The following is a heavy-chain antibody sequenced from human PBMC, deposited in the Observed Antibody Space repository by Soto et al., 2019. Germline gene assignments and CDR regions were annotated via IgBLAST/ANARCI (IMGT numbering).Heavy chain of an antibody. D-gene: IGHD6-13*01. CDR3: ARDVGITAAGDFDY. J-gene: IGHJ4*02. CDR1: GYTCTSDV. Sequence: GASVNGSVNASGYTCTSDVISGVRPAPVQGRECSVCLSSYTGNKNSAQNLQGRVTMTTATPTSTAYMELRSLRSDDTAVYYCARDVGITAAGDFDYGGQGTTVTVSS. CDR2: LSSYTGNK. V-gene: IGHV1-18*04.